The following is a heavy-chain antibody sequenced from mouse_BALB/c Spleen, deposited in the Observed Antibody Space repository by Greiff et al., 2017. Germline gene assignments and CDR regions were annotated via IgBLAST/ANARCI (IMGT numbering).Heavy chain of an antibody. Sequence: VQLKESGPELVKPGASVKIPCKASGYTFTDYNMDWVKQSHGKSLEWIGDINPNNGGTIYNQKFKGKATLTVDKSSSTAYMELRSLTSEDTAVYYCARGLLRYDAMDYWGQGTSVTVSA. J-gene: IGHJ4*01. CDR3: ARGLLRYDAMDY. D-gene: IGHD2-3*01. CDR1: GYTFTDYN. CDR2: INPNNGGT. V-gene: IGHV1-18*01.